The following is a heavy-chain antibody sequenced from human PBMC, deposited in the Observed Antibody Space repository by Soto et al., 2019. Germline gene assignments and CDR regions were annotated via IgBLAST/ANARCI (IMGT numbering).Heavy chain of an antibody. Sequence: QMQLVQSGPEVKKPGTSVKVSCKASGFSFSSSAVHWVRQARGHRLEWIGWIVVGNSNTNYARGIQERVTITRDMFTRTPYIELSGLRSEDTAVYYCAAAVGGYIYGLGKYWGQGTLVTVSS. D-gene: IGHD5-18*01. CDR1: GFSFSSSA. J-gene: IGHJ4*02. V-gene: IGHV1-58*01. CDR3: AAAVGGYIYGLGKY. CDR2: IVVGNSNT.